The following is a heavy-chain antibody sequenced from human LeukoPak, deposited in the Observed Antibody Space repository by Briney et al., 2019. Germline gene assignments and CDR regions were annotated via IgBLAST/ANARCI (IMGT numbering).Heavy chain of an antibody. CDR3: SRDRPRYFEY. CDR1: GFTVSSYS. Sequence: GALRLSCAASGFTVSSYSMTWVRQAPGKRLEWVSYISSSSRTVYYTDSVKGRFTVSRDNAKNSLYLQMNSLRAEDTAVYYCSRDRPRYFEYWGQGTLVTVSS. CDR2: ISSSSRTV. J-gene: IGHJ4*02. V-gene: IGHV3-48*01.